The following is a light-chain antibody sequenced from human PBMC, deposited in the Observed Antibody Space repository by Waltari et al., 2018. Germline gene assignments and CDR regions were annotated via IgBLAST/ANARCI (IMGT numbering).Light chain of an antibody. CDR3: SSYTPSGTLV. V-gene: IGLV2-18*02. CDR2: DLS. J-gene: IGLJ2*01. Sequence: LTQPPSVSGSPGQSVTISCSGTSSEVGTYNRVSWYQQPPGTAPKLIIFDLSSRPSGVPDRFSGSKSGSTTSLTISGLQAEDEGDYYCSSYTPSGTLVFGGGTKLTVL. CDR1: SSEVGTYNR.